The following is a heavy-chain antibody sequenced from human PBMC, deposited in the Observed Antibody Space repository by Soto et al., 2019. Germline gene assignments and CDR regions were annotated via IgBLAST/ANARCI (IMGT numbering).Heavy chain of an antibody. V-gene: IGHV1-8*01. CDR2: MNPNRTNT. Sequence: QVQLMQSGAEVKKPGASVKVSCKASGYTFTTYDINWVRQAPGQGLEWMGWMNPNRTNTGYAEKFQGRVTMTRDTSISKAYMELSSLRYDDTAVYYCVRGGFLSHDHVIIAPDTLGFDPWGQGTLVTVSS. J-gene: IGHJ5*02. CDR3: VRGGFLSHDHVIIAPDTLGFDP. D-gene: IGHD2-21*01. CDR1: GYTFTTYD.